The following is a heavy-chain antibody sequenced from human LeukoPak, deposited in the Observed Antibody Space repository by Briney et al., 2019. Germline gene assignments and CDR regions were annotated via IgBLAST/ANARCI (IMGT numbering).Heavy chain of an antibody. Sequence: PGGSLRLSCAASGFTFSSYGMNWVRQAPGKGLEWVSSISSSSSYMYYADSVKGRFTISRDNSKNTLYLQMNSLRAEDTAVYYCAKASSTSCYSPPSGSPWGQGTLVTVSS. CDR1: GFTFSSYG. CDR3: AKASSTSCYSPPSGSP. J-gene: IGHJ5*02. D-gene: IGHD2-2*01. CDR2: ISSSSSYM. V-gene: IGHV3-21*04.